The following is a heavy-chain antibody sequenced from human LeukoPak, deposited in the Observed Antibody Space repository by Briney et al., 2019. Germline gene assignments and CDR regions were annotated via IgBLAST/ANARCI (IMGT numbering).Heavy chain of an antibody. V-gene: IGHV1-18*01. CDR2: ISAYNGNT. CDR3: ARDKAYDYVWGSYRKEVTPPQWFDP. J-gene: IGHJ5*02. CDR1: GYTFTSYV. Sequence: ASVKVSCKASGYTFTSYVISWVRQAPGQGLEWMGWISAYNGNTNYAQKLQGRVTMTTDTSTSTAYMELRSLRSDDTAVYYCARDKAYDYVWGSYRKEVTPPQWFDPWGQGTLVTVSS. D-gene: IGHD3-16*02.